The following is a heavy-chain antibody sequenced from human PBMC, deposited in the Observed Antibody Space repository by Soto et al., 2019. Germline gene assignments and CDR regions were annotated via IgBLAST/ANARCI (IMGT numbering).Heavy chain of an antibody. V-gene: IGHV3-9*01. D-gene: IGHD6-13*01. Sequence: GGSLRLSCAASGFTFDDYAMHWVRQAPGKGLEWVSGISWNSGSIGYADSVKGRFTISRDNAKNSLYLQMNSLGAEDTALYYCAKGAIIAAAGTPPPNYWGQGTLVTVSS. CDR3: AKGAIIAAAGTPPPNY. CDR1: GFTFDDYA. J-gene: IGHJ4*02. CDR2: ISWNSGSI.